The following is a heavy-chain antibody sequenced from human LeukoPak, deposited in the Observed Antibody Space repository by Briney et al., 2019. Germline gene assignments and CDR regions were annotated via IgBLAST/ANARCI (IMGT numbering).Heavy chain of an antibody. D-gene: IGHD5-12*01. CDR3: ARVAVPAAIPEYSGYDYYYFDY. V-gene: IGHV4-4*07. CDR1: AGSISSYY. Sequence: SETLSLTCTVSAGSISSYYWSWIRQPAGKGLEWIGRIYTSGSTNYNPSLTSRVTMSVDTSKNQFSLKLSSVTAADTAVYYCARVAVPAAIPEYSGYDYYYFDYWGQGTLVTVSS. J-gene: IGHJ4*02. CDR2: IYTSGST.